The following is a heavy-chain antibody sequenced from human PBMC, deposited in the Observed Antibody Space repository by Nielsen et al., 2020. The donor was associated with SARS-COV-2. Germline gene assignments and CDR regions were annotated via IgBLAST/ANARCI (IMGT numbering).Heavy chain of an antibody. CDR2: ISGYNGDT. V-gene: IGHV1-18*04. CDR1: GYTFTNYG. CDR3: ARHDYGGNSPIDS. Sequence: ASVKVSCKASGYTFTNYGISWVRQAPGQGLEWMGWISGYNGDTNYAQKFQGRVTMTTDTSTSTAYMELSSLRSEDTAVYYCARHDYGGNSPIDSWGQGTLLTVSS. D-gene: IGHD4-23*01. J-gene: IGHJ4*02.